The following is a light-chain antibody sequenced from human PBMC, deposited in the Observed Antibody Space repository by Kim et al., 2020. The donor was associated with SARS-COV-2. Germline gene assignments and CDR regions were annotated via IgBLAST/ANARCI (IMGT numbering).Light chain of an antibody. CDR1: KLGDKY. CDR3: QAWDSSTVV. V-gene: IGLV3-1*01. J-gene: IGLJ2*01. CDR2: QDN. Sequence: SVSPVQTASITCSGDKLGDKYTCWYQQKPGQSPVLVIYQDNKRPSGIPERFSGSNSGNTATLTISGTQAMDEADYFCQAWDSSTVVFGGGTKVTVL.